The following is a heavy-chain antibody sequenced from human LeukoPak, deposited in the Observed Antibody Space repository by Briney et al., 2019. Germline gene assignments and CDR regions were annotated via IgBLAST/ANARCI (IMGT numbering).Heavy chain of an antibody. V-gene: IGHV3-49*04. CDR3: TRGPTQLRLYCGMDA. D-gene: IGHD3-10*01. CDR1: GFTFSDHA. CDR2: IRSKTYGGST. Sequence: GRSLRLSCTASGFTFSDHAMSWVRQAPGKGLEWVGFIRSKTYGGSTEYAPSVKGRFTISRADSISIAYLQMNSLKTEDTAVYYCTRGPTQLRLYCGMDAWGQGTTVIVSS. J-gene: IGHJ6*02.